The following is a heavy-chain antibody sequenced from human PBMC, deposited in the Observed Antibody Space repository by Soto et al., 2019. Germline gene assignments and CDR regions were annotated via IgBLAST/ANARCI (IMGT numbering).Heavy chain of an antibody. CDR3: ASFRADNYGYFDY. D-gene: IGHD3-10*01. CDR1: GGSISSGGYS. CDR2: IYHSGST. V-gene: IGHV4-30-2*01. Sequence: QLQLQESGSGLVKPSQTLSLTCAVSGGSISSGGYSWSWIRQPPGKGLEWIGYIYHSGSTYYNQSLKSRVTTSVDRSKNQFSLKLGSVTAADTAVYYCASFRADNYGYFDYWGQGTLVTVSS. J-gene: IGHJ4*02.